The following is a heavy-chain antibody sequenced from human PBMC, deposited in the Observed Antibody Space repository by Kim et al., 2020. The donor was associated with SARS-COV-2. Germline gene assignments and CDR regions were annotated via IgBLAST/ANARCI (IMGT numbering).Heavy chain of an antibody. V-gene: IGHV3-23*01. Sequence: SVKGRFTISRDNSKYTLYLQMNSLRAEETAVYYCAKDFRRIVVVPGIDYWGQGTLVTVSS. CDR3: AKDFRRIVVVPGIDY. J-gene: IGHJ4*02. D-gene: IGHD2-2*01.